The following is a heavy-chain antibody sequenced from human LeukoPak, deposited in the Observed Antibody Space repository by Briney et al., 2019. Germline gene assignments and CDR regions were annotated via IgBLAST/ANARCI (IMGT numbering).Heavy chain of an antibody. J-gene: IGHJ4*02. CDR2: ISSDEHNK. D-gene: IGHD2-21*02. CDR3: ASKWYCGGDCYYQIDF. CDR1: GFTFSTYV. V-gene: IGHV3-30*03. Sequence: GGSQRLSCATSGFTFSTYVMHWVRQAPGKGLEWVALISSDEHNKYYADSVKGRFTISRDNSKNTLYLQMNSLRTEDTAVYYCASKWYCGGDCYYQIDFWGQGTLVTVSS.